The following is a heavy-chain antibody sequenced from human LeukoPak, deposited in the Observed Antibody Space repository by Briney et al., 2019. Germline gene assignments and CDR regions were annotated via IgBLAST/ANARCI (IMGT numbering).Heavy chain of an antibody. CDR2: ISSTSGSTI. CDR3: ARRYCSSTSCLLDY. D-gene: IGHD2-2*01. J-gene: IGHJ4*02. V-gene: IGHV3-48*03. CDR1: GFTFSSYE. Sequence: GGSLRLSCAASGFTFSSYEMNWVRQAPGKGLEWVSYISSTSGSTIYYADSVKGRFTISRDNAKNSVYLQMNSMRAEDTAVYYCARRYCSSTSCLLDYWGQGTLVTVSS.